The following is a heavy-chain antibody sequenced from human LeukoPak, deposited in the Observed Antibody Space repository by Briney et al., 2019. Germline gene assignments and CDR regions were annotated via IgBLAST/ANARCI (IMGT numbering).Heavy chain of an antibody. Sequence: GGSLRLSCAASGFTFSSYSMNWVRQAPGKGLEWVSSISSSSSYIYYADSVKGRFTISRGNAKNSLYLQMNSLRAEDTAVYYCARDHIWFGDLYWGQGTLVTVSS. CDR1: GFTFSSYS. J-gene: IGHJ4*02. D-gene: IGHD3-10*01. V-gene: IGHV3-21*01. CDR3: ARDHIWFGDLY. CDR2: ISSSSSYI.